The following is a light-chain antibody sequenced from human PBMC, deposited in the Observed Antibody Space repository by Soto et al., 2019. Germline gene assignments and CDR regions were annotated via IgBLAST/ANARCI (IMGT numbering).Light chain of an antibody. Sequence: DIQVPKSPATLSASVGDRVTXTCRASQSISSWLAWYQQKPGKAPKLLIYAASSLQSGVPSRFSGSGSGTDFTLTISSLQPEDFATYYCQQANSFPLTLGGGTKVDIK. CDR1: QSISSW. CDR2: AAS. V-gene: IGKV1-12*01. J-gene: IGKJ4*01. CDR3: QQANSFPLT.